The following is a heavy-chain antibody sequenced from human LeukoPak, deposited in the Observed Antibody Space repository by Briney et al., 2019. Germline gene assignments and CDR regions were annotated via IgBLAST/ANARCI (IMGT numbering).Heavy chain of an antibody. Sequence: GGSLRLSCVASGFTFSIYAMHWVRQAPGKGLECMAVISHDGSNKYYADSAKGRFTISRDNSKNTLYLQMNSLRPEDTAVYYCARDLGDGYNMIDSWGQGTLVTVSS. V-gene: IGHV3-30-3*01. J-gene: IGHJ4*02. CDR1: GFTFSIYA. CDR3: ARDLGDGYNMIDS. D-gene: IGHD5-24*01. CDR2: ISHDGSNK.